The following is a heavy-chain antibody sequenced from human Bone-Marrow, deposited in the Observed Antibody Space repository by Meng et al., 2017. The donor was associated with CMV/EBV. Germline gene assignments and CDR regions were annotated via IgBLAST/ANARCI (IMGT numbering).Heavy chain of an antibody. J-gene: IGHJ6*02. CDR2: ISWNSGSI. CDR1: GFTLDDYA. CDR3: AKGKGPFYYYYGMDV. Sequence: SLKIPCAASGFTLDDYAMHWVRQAPGKGLEWGSGISWNSGSIGYADSVKGRFTISRDKAKNSLYLQMNSLRAEDMALYVCAKGKGPFYYYYGMDVWGQGTTVTVSS. V-gene: IGHV3-9*03.